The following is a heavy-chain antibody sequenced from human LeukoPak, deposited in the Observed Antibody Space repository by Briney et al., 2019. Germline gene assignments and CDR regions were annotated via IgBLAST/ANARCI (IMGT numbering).Heavy chain of an antibody. V-gene: IGHV3-74*01. D-gene: IGHD1-14*01. Sequence: PGGSLRLSCAASGFTFSSYWSHWVRHTPGKGLLWVSRINSDGSSTSYADSVKGRFTISRDNAKNTLYLQMNSLRAEDTAVYYCARGNPGDFDYWGQGTLVTVSS. CDR2: INSDGSST. CDR3: ARGNPGDFDY. CDR1: GFTFSSYW. J-gene: IGHJ4*02.